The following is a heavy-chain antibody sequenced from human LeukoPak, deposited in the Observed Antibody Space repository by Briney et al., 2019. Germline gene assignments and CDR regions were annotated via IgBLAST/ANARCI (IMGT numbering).Heavy chain of an antibody. CDR1: GGSISSYY. Sequence: PSETLSLTCTVSGGSISSYYWSWIRQPPGKGLEWIGRINSNGDTVYNPSLKSRATMSLDMTNNQFSLKLSSVTAADTAVYYCARDRGLDGSDQLDSWGPGTLVTVSS. CDR2: INSNGDT. D-gene: IGHD3-10*01. CDR3: ARDRGLDGSDQLDS. V-gene: IGHV4-4*07. J-gene: IGHJ5*01.